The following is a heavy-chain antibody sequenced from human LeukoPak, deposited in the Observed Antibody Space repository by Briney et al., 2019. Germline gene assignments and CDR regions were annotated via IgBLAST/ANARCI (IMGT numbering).Heavy chain of an antibody. D-gene: IGHD3-10*01. Sequence: GGSLRLSCAASGFTFSSVWMSWVRQAPGKGLEWVANINLEGSTKEYVDSVRGRFTISRDNAKNSLYLQMNSLRAEDTAVYYCARYYYGSGNFYYYYGMDVWGQGTTVTVSS. CDR3: ARYYYGSGNFYYYYGMDV. J-gene: IGHJ6*02. V-gene: IGHV3-7*01. CDR2: INLEGSTK. CDR1: GFTFSSVW.